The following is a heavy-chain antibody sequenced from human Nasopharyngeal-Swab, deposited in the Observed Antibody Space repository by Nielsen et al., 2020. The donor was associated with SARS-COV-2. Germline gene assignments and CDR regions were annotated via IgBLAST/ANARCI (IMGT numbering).Heavy chain of an antibody. CDR3: ARDPDYDFWSGYSKSFDY. Sequence: GEALKISWAASGFTFSSYSMNWVSQAPGKGLEWVSYISSSSSTIYYADSVKGRFTISRDNAKNSLYLQMNSLRAEDTAVYYCARDPDYDFWSGYSKSFDYWGQGTLVTVSS. J-gene: IGHJ4*02. D-gene: IGHD3-3*01. V-gene: IGHV3-48*04. CDR1: GFTFSSYS. CDR2: ISSSSSTI.